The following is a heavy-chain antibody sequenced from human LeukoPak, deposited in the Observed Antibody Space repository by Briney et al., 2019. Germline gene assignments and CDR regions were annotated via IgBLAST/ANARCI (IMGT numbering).Heavy chain of an antibody. V-gene: IGHV3-21*01. CDR1: GFTFSSYS. D-gene: IGHD1-26*01. CDR3: GRELGAPAAGAFDL. Sequence: GGSLRLSCAGSGFTFSSYSMNWVRQAPGKGLEWVSSMGSSGTKGYYADSVKGRFIISRDNAKNSLFLQMNSLRAEDSALYYCGRELGAPAAGAFDLWGQGTLVTVSS. CDR2: MGSSGTKG. J-gene: IGHJ3*01.